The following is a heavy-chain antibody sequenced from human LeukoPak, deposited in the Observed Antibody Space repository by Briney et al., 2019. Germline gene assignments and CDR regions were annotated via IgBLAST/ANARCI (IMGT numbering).Heavy chain of an antibody. CDR1: GGSISSSSYY. D-gene: IGHD1-26*01. J-gene: IGHJ5*02. V-gene: IGHV4-39*01. CDR2: IYYSGST. CDR3: AGRPWELLGWFDP. Sequence: PSETLSLTCTVSGGSISSSSYYWGWIRQPPGKGLEWIGSIYYSGSTYYNPSLKSRVTISVDTSKNQFSLKLSSVTAADTAVYYCAGRPWELLGWFDPWGQGTPVTVSS.